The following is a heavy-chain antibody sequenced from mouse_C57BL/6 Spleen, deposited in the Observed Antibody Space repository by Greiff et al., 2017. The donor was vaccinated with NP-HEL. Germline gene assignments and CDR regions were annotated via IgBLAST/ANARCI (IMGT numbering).Heavy chain of an antibody. CDR3: ASYSSGYAMDY. D-gene: IGHD3-2*02. CDR2: IRNKANGYTT. J-gene: IGHJ4*01. Sequence: EVQLVESGGGLVQPGGSLSLSCAASGFTFTDYYMSWVRQPPGTALEWLGFIRNKANGYTTEYSASVKGRFTISRDNSQSILYLQMNALRAEDSATYYCASYSSGYAMDYWGQGTSVTVSS. V-gene: IGHV7-3*01. CDR1: GFTFTDYY.